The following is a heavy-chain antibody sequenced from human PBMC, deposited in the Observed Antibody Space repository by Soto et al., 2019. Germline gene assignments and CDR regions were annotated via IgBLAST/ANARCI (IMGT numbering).Heavy chain of an antibody. CDR3: ARLITLNAVMGYYFDY. V-gene: IGHV4-59*08. CDR1: GGSISSYY. CDR2: IYYSGST. D-gene: IGHD3-16*01. Sequence: SETLSLTCTVSGGSISSYYWSWIRQPPGKGLEWIGYIYYSGSTNYNPSLKSRVTISVDTSKNQFSLKLSSVTAADTAVYYCARLITLNAVMGYYFDYWGQGTLVTVSS. J-gene: IGHJ4*02.